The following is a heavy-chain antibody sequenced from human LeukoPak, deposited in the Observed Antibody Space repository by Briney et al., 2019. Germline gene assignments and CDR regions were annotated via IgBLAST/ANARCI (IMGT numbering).Heavy chain of an antibody. D-gene: IGHD3-10*01. CDR2: INPSGGST. Sequence: AASVKVSCKASGYTFTSYYMHWVRQAPGQGLEWMGIINPSGGSTSYAQKFQGRVTMTRDTSTSTVYMELSSLRSEDTAVYYCARSASYRSGSNYYYYGMDVWGQGTTVTVSS. CDR3: ARSASYRSGSNYYYYGMDV. V-gene: IGHV1-46*01. CDR1: GYTFTSYY. J-gene: IGHJ6*02.